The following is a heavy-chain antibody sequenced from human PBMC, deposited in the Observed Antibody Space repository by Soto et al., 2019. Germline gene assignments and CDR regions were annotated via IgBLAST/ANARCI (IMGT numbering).Heavy chain of an antibody. J-gene: IGHJ6*02. CDR1: GYTFTSYA. D-gene: IGHD3-10*01. V-gene: IGHV1-3*01. CDR3: ARIRSIGSGSYYNRFGMDV. CDR2: INAGNGNT. Sequence: ASLKVSCKASGYTFTSYAMHWVRQAPGQRLEWMGWINAGNGNTKYSQKFQGRVTITRDTSASTAYMELSSLRSEDTAVYYCARIRSIGSGSYYNRFGMDVWGQGTTVTVSS.